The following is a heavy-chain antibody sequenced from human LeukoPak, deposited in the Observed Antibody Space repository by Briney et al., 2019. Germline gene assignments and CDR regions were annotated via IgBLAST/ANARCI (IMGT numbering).Heavy chain of an antibody. J-gene: IGHJ4*02. CDR2: IKQDGSEK. D-gene: IGHD6-13*01. CDR1: GFTFSSYW. Sequence: VGSLRLSCAASGFTFSSYWKSWVRQAPGKGLEWVANIKQDGSEKYYVDSVKGRFTISRDHAKNSLYLQMNSLRAEDTAVYYCARRGGSSWYHWGQGTLVTVSS. CDR3: ARRGGSSWYH. V-gene: IGHV3-7*01.